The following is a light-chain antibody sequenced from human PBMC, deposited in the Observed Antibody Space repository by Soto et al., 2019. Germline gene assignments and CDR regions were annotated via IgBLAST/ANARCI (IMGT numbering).Light chain of an antibody. Sequence: DLPMTQSPATLSASVGDRVTIGCRASQSISGWLAWYQQKPGKAPKLLIYNASILESGVASRFSGSGSATEYTLSISSLQPEDFASYYCQQYETFPLTFAGVTKV. V-gene: IGKV1-5*03. J-gene: IGKJ4*01. CDR3: QQYETFPLT. CDR2: NAS. CDR1: QSISGW.